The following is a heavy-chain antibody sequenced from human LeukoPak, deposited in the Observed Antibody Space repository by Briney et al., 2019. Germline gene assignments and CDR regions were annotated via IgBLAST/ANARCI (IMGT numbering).Heavy chain of an antibody. D-gene: IGHD3-3*01. J-gene: IGHJ3*02. Sequence: SETLSITCAVSGGSISSGGYSWSWIRQPPGKGLEWIGYIYHSGSTYYNPSLKSRVTISVDRSKNQFSLKLSSVTAADTAVYYCARGAPSYDFWSGYYPGAAFDIWGQGTMVTVSS. CDR3: ARGAPSYDFWSGYYPGAAFDI. CDR1: GGSISSGGYS. V-gene: IGHV4-30-2*01. CDR2: IYHSGST.